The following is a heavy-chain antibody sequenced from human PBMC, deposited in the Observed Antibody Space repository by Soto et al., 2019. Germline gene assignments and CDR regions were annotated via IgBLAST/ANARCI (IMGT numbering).Heavy chain of an antibody. CDR1: GFTFSSYG. D-gene: IGHD3-10*01. V-gene: IGHV3-30*18. CDR2: ISYDGSNK. Sequence: QVQLVESGGGVVQPGRSLRLSCAASGFTFSSYGMHWVRQAPGKGLEWVAVISYDGSNKYYADSVKGRFTNSRDNSKKTLYLQMNGARDEDTVVYYCAKDPAGRVRGVSIGHWGQGTLVTVSS. CDR3: AKDPAGRVRGVSIGH. J-gene: IGHJ4*01.